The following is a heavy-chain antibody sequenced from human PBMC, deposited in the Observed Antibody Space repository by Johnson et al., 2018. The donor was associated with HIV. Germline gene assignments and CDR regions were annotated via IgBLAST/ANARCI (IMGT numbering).Heavy chain of an antibody. D-gene: IGHD3-10*01. CDR3: ASAVTPFGDWEAFDI. V-gene: IGHV3-30*04. J-gene: IGHJ3*02. Sequence: QMLLVESGGGLVKPGGSLRLSCAASGFTFSSYAMHWVRQAPGKGLEWVAVISYDGSNKYYADSVKGRFTISRDNSKNTLYLQMNSLRAEDTAVCSCASAVTPFGDWEAFDIWGQGTMVTVSP. CDR1: GFTFSSYA. CDR2: ISYDGSNK.